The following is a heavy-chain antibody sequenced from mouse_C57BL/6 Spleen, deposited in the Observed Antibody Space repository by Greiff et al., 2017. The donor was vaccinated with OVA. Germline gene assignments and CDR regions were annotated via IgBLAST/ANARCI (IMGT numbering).Heavy chain of an antibody. V-gene: IGHV1-75*01. Sequence: VQLQQSGPELVKPGASVKISCKASGYTFTDYYINWVKQRPGQGLEWIGWIFPGSGSTYYNEKFKGKATLTVDKSSSTAYMLLSSLTSEDSAVYFCAVSTMVTTRGVGDYFDYWGQGTTLTVSS. J-gene: IGHJ2*01. CDR1: GYTFTDYY. CDR3: AVSTMVTTRGVGDYFDY. CDR2: IFPGSGST. D-gene: IGHD2-2*01.